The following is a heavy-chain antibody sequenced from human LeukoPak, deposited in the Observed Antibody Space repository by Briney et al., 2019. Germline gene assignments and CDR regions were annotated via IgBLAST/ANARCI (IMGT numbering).Heavy chain of an antibody. D-gene: IGHD2/OR15-2a*01. J-gene: IGHJ4*02. V-gene: IGHV3-30*03. CDR1: GFTFSSYG. Sequence: GGSLRLSCAASGFTFSSYGMHWVRQAPGKGLEWVAVISYDGSNTYYADSVKGRFTISRDNAESTLDLQMSSLRAEDTAVYFCARSQYSSTYHDYWGQGTLVTVSS. CDR2: ISYDGSNT. CDR3: ARSQYSSTYHDY.